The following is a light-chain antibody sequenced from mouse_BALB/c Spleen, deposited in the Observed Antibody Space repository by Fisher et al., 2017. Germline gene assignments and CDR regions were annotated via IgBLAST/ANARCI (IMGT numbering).Light chain of an antibody. J-gene: IGKJ5*01. Sequence: IVMTQSTAIMSASPGEKVTLTCSASSSVSSSYLYWYQQKPGSSPKPWIYLTSNLASGVPARFSGSGSGTSYSLTISSMEAEDAATYYCQQWSSNPLTFGAGTKLELK. CDR1: SSVSSSY. CDR2: LTS. CDR3: QQWSSNPLT. V-gene: IGKV4-79*01.